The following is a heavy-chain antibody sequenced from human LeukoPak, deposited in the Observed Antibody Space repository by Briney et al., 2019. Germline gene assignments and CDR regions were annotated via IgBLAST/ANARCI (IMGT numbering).Heavy chain of an antibody. Sequence: ASVKVSCKASGYTFTRYGISWVRQAPGQGLEWMGWINAYNDNTNYAQKFQGRVTMTTDTSTSTAYMELRSLRSDDTAVFYCARAGGSYSPSDYWGQGTLVTVSS. CDR3: ARAGGSYSPSDY. J-gene: IGHJ4*02. CDR1: GYTFTRYG. CDR2: INAYNDNT. D-gene: IGHD2-21*01. V-gene: IGHV1-18*01.